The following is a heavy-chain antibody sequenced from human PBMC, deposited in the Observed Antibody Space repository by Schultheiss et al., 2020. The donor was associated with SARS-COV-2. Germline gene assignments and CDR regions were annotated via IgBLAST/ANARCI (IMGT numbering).Heavy chain of an antibody. J-gene: IGHJ6*02. V-gene: IGHV4-39*02. CDR1: GGSIGSSLYY. Sequence: SETLSLNCFVSGGSIGSSLYYWAWFRRAPGKTLQWLGSVYHSGATYYSPSLRSRLTISLDTSESLFSLKLTSVTAADTAVYYCARGYCSSTSCYGLYYYYYGMDVWGQGTTVTVSS. CDR3: ARGYCSSTSCYGLYYYYYGMDV. D-gene: IGHD2-2*01. CDR2: VYHSGAT.